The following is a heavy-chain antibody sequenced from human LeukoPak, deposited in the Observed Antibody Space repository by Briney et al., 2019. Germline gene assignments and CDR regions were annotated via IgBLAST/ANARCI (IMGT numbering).Heavy chain of an antibody. D-gene: IGHD3-22*01. CDR3: ASGIMVNYYGSSGYYNY. V-gene: IGHV4-59*01. Sequence: PSETLSLTCTLSVGSISSYHWSWIRQPPGKGLEWIGYIYYSGRTNYNPSLKSRVTISVDTSKNQFSLKLSFVTAADTAVYFCASGIMVNYYGSSGYYNYWGQGILVTVSS. CDR2: IYYSGRT. CDR1: VGSISSYH. J-gene: IGHJ4*02.